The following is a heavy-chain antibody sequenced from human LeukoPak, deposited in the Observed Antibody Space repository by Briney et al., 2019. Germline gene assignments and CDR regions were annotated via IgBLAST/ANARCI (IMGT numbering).Heavy chain of an antibody. Sequence: ASVKVSCKASGYTFTSYYMHWVRQAPGQGLEWMGIINPSGGSTSYAQKFQGRVTMTRDTSISTAYMELSRLRSEDTAVYYCARGGVPAAIRGAQYYFDYWGQGTLVTVSS. CDR1: GYTFTSYY. D-gene: IGHD2-2*02. J-gene: IGHJ4*02. CDR2: INPSGGST. V-gene: IGHV1-46*01. CDR3: ARGGVPAAIRGAQYYFDY.